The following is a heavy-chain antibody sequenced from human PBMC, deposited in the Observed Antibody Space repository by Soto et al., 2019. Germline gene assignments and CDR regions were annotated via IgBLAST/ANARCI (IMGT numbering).Heavy chain of an antibody. Sequence: QVQLVESGGGVVQPGGSLRLSCAASGFTFSTYEMHWVRQAPGKGLEWVAVISNDGRNKYYADSVKGRFTISRDNPENTLYLQMNSLRDEDTAVYYCARDKDCGSITCYNSFDIWGQGTMVTVSS. CDR2: ISNDGRNK. J-gene: IGHJ3*02. CDR3: ARDKDCGSITCYNSFDI. V-gene: IGHV3-30*19. D-gene: IGHD2-2*02. CDR1: GFTFSTYE.